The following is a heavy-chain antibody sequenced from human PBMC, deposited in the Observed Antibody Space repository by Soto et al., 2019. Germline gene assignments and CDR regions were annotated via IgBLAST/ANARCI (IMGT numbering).Heavy chain of an antibody. J-gene: IGHJ4*02. CDR3: AHRRWDLPRREYYFDY. Sequence: SGPTLVNPTQTLTLTCTFSRFSLSTSGVGVGWIRQPPGKALEWLALIYWDDDKRYSPSLKNRLTITKDTSKNQVVLTMTNMDPVDTATYYCAHRRWDLPRREYYFDYWGQGTLVTVSS. D-gene: IGHD1-26*01. CDR2: IYWDDDK. CDR1: RFSLSTSGVG. V-gene: IGHV2-5*02.